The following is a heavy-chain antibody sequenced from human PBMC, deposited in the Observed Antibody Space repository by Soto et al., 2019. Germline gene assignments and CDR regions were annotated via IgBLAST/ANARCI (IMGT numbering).Heavy chain of an antibody. Sequence: QITLKESGPPLVKPTQTLTLTCTFSGFSLRNSGVGVGWLRQPPGKALEWLALIYWDEDKRYSPSLKNRVTITKDTSTNEVVLIMTNVDPVDTGTYYCAHKGGRGAGMDVWGQGTTVTVSS. CDR3: AHKGGRGAGMDV. D-gene: IGHD2-15*01. CDR2: IYWDEDK. CDR1: GFSLRNSGVG. J-gene: IGHJ6*02. V-gene: IGHV2-5*02.